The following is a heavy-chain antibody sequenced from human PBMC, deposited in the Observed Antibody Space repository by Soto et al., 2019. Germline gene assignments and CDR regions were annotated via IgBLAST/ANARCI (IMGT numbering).Heavy chain of an antibody. J-gene: IGHJ5*02. V-gene: IGHV4-34*01. D-gene: IGHD3-10*01. CDR1: GGSFSGYY. CDR3: ARVSLWFGDHWFDP. CDR2: INHSGST. Sequence: PSETLSLTCAVYGGSFSGYYWSWIRQPPGKGLEWIGEINHSGSTNYNPSLKSRVTISVDTSKNQFSLKLSHVNAADTAVYYCARVSLWFGDHWFDPWGQGTLVTVS.